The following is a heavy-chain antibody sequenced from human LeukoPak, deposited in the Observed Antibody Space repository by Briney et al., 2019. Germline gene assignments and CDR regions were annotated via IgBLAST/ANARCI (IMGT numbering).Heavy chain of an antibody. CDR3: ARSSRIVGYSPFDY. D-gene: IGHD1-26*01. Sequence: GRSLRLSCAASGFTFSSYAMHWVRQAPGKGLEWVAVISYDGSNKYYADSVIGRFTISRDNSKNTLYLQMNSLRAEDTAVYYCARSSRIVGYSPFDYWGQGTLVTVSS. CDR2: ISYDGSNK. V-gene: IGHV3-30-3*01. J-gene: IGHJ4*02. CDR1: GFTFSSYA.